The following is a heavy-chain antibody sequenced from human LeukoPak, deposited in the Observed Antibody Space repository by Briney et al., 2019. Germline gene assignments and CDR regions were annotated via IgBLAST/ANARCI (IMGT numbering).Heavy chain of an antibody. V-gene: IGHV5-51*01. CDR1: GYSFTSYW. D-gene: IGHD3-22*01. CDR3: ARRNYYDSRGYYCDY. J-gene: IGHJ4*02. CDR2: IYPGDSDT. Sequence: GESLKISCKGSGYSFTSYWIAWVRQMPGKGLEWMGIIYPGDSDTRYSPSFQGQVTFSADKSITTAYLQWSSLKASDTAMYYCARRNYYDSRGYYCDYWGQGTLVTVSS.